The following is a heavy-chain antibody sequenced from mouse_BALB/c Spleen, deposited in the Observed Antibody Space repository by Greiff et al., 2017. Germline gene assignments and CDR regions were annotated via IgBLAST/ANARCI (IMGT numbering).Heavy chain of an antibody. V-gene: IGHV1-7*01. CDR2: INPSTGYT. Sequence: VKLQQSGAELAKPGASVKMSCKASGYTFTSYWMHWVKQRPGQGLEWIGYINPSTGYTEYNQKFKDKATLTADKSSSTAYMQLSSLTSEDSAVYYCAYYGSSFAYWGQGTLVTVSA. J-gene: IGHJ3*01. D-gene: IGHD1-1*01. CDR1: GYTFTSYW. CDR3: AYYGSSFAY.